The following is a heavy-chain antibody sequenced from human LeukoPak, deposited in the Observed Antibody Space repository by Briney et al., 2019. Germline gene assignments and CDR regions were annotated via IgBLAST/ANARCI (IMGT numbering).Heavy chain of an antibody. Sequence: PGGSLRLSCTASGFNFGDYGMSWFRQAPGQGLEWVGCIRSKSYGGAIEYAASVEGRFTISRDDSKSIAYLQMDSLRAEDTAVYYCARLMTTVVTNYYYYYGMDVWGQGTTVTVSS. CDR3: ARLMTTVVTNYYYYYGMDV. CDR2: IRSKSYGGAI. J-gene: IGHJ6*02. CDR1: GFNFGDYG. D-gene: IGHD4-23*01. V-gene: IGHV3-49*03.